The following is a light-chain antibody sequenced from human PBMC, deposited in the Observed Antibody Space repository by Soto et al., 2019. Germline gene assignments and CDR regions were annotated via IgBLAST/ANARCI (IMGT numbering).Light chain of an antibody. J-gene: IGKJ2*01. CDR1: QDINNY. CDR2: AAS. V-gene: IGKV1-33*01. Sequence: DIQLTQSPSSLSASVGDTVTITCQASQDINNYLNWYQQKPGKAPKLLIYAASNLETGVPSKFSGSRSGTDFTFTISSLQPEDVATYYCQHYYNLPYTFGQGTKLEI. CDR3: QHYYNLPYT.